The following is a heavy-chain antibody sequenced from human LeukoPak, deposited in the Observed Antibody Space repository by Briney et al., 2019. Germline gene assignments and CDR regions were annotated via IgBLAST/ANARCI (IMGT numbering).Heavy chain of an antibody. Sequence: GGSLRLSCAASGFTFSTYAMSWVRQAQGKGLEWVSAISGSGGSTYYADSVKGRFTISRDNPKNTLYLQMNSLRAEDTAIYYCARDSPTFDIWGQGTMVTVSS. CDR1: GFTFSTYA. CDR3: ARDSPTFDI. V-gene: IGHV3-23*01. CDR2: ISGSGGST. J-gene: IGHJ3*02.